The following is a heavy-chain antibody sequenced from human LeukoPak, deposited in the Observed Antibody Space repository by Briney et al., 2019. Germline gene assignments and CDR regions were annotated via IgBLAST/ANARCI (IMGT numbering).Heavy chain of an antibody. CDR3: ARDLAWGAFDY. D-gene: IGHD7-27*01. J-gene: IGHJ4*02. V-gene: IGHV3-23*01. Sequence: GGSLRLSCAASGFSFSNYAMSWVRQAPGKGLEWVSAISGRGANTYYADSVKGRFTISRDNSKNTLYMQMNSLRVEDTAVYYCARDLAWGAFDYWGQGTLVTVSS. CDR1: GFSFSNYA. CDR2: ISGRGANT.